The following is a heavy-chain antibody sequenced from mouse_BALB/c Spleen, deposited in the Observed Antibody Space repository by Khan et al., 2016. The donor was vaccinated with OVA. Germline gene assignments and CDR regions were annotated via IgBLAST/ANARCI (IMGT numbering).Heavy chain of an antibody. D-gene: IGHD6-1*01. Sequence: QVQLQQSGAELAKPGASVKMSCKASGYTFTSYWMHWVKQRPGQGLEWIGYINPSTGYTEYNQKFKDKDTWTTDESSSTAYMQLSSLTSEYSAVHYCAASILFYYSFDYLGQGTSVTVSS. J-gene: IGHJ4*01. CDR2: INPSTGYT. CDR1: GYTFTSYW. V-gene: IGHV1-7*01. CDR3: AASILFYYSFDY.